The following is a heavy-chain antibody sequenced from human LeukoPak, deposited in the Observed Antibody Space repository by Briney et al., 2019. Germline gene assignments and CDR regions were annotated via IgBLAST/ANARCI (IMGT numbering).Heavy chain of an antibody. CDR1: GFTFSSYS. CDR3: ATSIEAAGPDWYFDL. D-gene: IGHD6-25*01. Sequence: GGSLRLSCAASGFTFSSYSMNWVRQAPGKGLEWVSSISSSSSYIYYADSVKGRFTISRDNAKNSLYLQMNSLRAEDTAVYYCATSIEAAGPDWYFDLWGRGTLVTVSS. V-gene: IGHV3-21*01. J-gene: IGHJ2*01. CDR2: ISSSSSYI.